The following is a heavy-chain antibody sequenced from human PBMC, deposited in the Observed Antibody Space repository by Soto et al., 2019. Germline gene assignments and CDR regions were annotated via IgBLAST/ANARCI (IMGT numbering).Heavy chain of an antibody. CDR3: VRDGNCITTSGYGNWFDP. CDR2: INSDASHT. J-gene: IGHJ5*02. D-gene: IGHD2-2*01. Sequence: EVQLVESGGGLVQPGGSLRLSCAASGFTFSTYWMHWIRQVPGKGLEWVSRINSDASHTYYADSVKGRFTISRDNAKNTLHLAMNSLRAEDTAVYYCVRDGNCITTSGYGNWFDPWGQGTLVTVSS. CDR1: GFTFSTYW. V-gene: IGHV3-74*01.